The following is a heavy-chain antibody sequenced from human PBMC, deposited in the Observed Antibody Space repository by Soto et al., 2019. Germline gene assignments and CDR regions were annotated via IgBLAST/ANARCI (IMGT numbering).Heavy chain of an antibody. D-gene: IGHD3-10*02. J-gene: IGHJ5*02. CDR1: GGSISSYY. Sequence: SETLSLTCPVSGGSISSYYLSWIRQPPGKGLEWIGYIYYSGSTNYNPSLKSRVTISVDTSKNQFSLKLSSVTAADTAVYYCARVLALFGETSNWFDPWGQGTLVTVSS. V-gene: IGHV4-59*01. CDR2: IYYSGST. CDR3: ARVLALFGETSNWFDP.